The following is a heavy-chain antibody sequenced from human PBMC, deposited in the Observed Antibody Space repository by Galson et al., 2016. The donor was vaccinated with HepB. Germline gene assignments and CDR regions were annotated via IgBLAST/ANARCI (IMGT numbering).Heavy chain of an antibody. J-gene: IGHJ6*04. V-gene: IGHV4-31*03. CDR3: ANSRNYYYGMDV. CDR1: GGSISSGGYY. Sequence: LSLTCTVSGGSISSGGYYWSWIRQHPGKGLEWIGYIYYSGSTYYNPSLKSRVTISVDTSKNQFSLKLSSVTAADTAVYYCANSRNYYYGMDVWGKGTTVTVSS. CDR2: IYYSGST. D-gene: IGHD2/OR15-2a*01.